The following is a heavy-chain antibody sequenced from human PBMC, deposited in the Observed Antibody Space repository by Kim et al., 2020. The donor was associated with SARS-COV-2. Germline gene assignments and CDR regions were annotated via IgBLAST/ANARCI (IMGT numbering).Heavy chain of an antibody. CDR1: GGSISSGGYY. D-gene: IGHD2-15*01. V-gene: IGHV4-31*03. CDR3: ASGARIFGFDR. Sequence: SETLSLTCTVSGGSISSGGYYWSWIRQHQGKGLEWIGYLYYSGSTYYNPSLKSRVTISVDTSKNQLSLKLITVAAADTAVYDCASGARIFGFDRWGPGT. J-gene: IGHJ5*02. CDR2: LYYSGST.